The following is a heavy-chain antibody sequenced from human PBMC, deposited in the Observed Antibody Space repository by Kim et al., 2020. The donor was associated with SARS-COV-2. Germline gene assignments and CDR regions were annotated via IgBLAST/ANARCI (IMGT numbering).Heavy chain of an antibody. Sequence: GGSLRLSCAASGFTFSSYGMHWVRQAPGKGLEWVAVISYDGSNKYYADSVKGRFTISRDNSENTLYLQMNSLTAEDTAVYYCAKDGVWGSYRPPGDYWGQGTLVTVSS. CDR2: ISYDGSNK. V-gene: IGHV3-30*18. CDR3: AKDGVWGSYRPPGDY. J-gene: IGHJ4*02. CDR1: GFTFSSYG. D-gene: IGHD3-16*02.